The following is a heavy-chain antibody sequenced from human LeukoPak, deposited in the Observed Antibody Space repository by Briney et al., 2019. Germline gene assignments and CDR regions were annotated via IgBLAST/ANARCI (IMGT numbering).Heavy chain of an antibody. CDR1: GFTFSSYS. CDR2: ISISSRYI. D-gene: IGHD1-26*01. Sequence: GGCLRLSCAASGFTFSSYSMNWVRQAPGRGLEWVSSISISSRYIYYADSVKGRFTISRDNAKNSLYLQMNSVRAEDTAVYYCARGGIVGDLFDYWGQGTLVTVSS. V-gene: IGHV3-21*01. CDR3: ARGGIVGDLFDY. J-gene: IGHJ4*02.